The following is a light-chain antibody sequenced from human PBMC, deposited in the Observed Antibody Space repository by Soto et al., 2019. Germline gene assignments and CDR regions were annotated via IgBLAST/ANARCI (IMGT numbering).Light chain of an antibody. Sequence: QSVLTRPASVSGSPGQAITISCTGTSSDVGGYIYVSWYQQHAGKAPKLIIYEVNNRPSGVSNRFSGSKSGNTASLTISGLQAEDEADYYCTSYTSGSTLYVFGTGTKVTVL. CDR1: SSDVGGYIY. CDR2: EVN. V-gene: IGLV2-14*01. J-gene: IGLJ1*01. CDR3: TSYTSGSTLYV.